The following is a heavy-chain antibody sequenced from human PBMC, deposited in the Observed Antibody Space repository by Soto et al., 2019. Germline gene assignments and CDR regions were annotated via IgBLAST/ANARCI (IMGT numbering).Heavy chain of an antibody. J-gene: IGHJ4*02. D-gene: IGHD3-10*01. CDR1: GFTFSSYS. CDR2: ISSSSSYI. Sequence: EVQLVESGGGLVKPGGSLRLSCAASGFTFSSYSMNWVRQAPGKGLEWVSSISSSSSYIYYADSVKGRFTISRDNAKNSLYLQMNSQRAEDTTVYYCATSRRYYYGSGSLDYWGQGTLVTVSS. CDR3: ATSRRYYYGSGSLDY. V-gene: IGHV3-21*01.